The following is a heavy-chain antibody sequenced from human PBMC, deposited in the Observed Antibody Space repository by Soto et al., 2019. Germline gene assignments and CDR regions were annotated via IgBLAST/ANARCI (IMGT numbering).Heavy chain of an antibody. CDR2: INAGNGNT. J-gene: IGHJ4*02. D-gene: IGHD5-18*01. Sequence: QVQLVQSGAEEKKPGASVKVSCKASGYTFVTYAMHWVRQAPGQRLEWMGWINAGNGNTKYSQKFQGRVTITRDTSASTAYMELSRLTSEDTAVYYCARPGGCSYCYDYWGQGTLVTVSS. CDR1: GYTFVTYA. CDR3: ARPGGCSYCYDY. V-gene: IGHV1-3*05.